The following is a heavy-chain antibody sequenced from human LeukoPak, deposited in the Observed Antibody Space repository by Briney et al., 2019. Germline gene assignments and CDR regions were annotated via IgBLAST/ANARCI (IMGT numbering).Heavy chain of an antibody. J-gene: IGHJ3*02. V-gene: IGHV4-34*01. D-gene: IGHD2-2*02. CDR3: ARKNYCSSTSCYRGAFDI. CDR2: INHSGST. CDR1: GGSFSGYY. Sequence: PSETLSLTCAVYGGSFSGYYWSWIRQPPGKGLEWIGEINHSGSTNYNPSLKSRVTISVDTSKNQFSLKLSSVTAADTAVYYCARKNYCSSTSCYRGAFDIWGQGTMVTVSS.